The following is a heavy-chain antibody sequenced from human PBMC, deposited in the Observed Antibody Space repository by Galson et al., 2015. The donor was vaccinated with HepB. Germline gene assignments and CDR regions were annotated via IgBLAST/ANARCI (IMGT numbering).Heavy chain of an antibody. V-gene: IGHV3-73*01. CDR1: GFSLSGSA. D-gene: IGHD3-10*01. CDR2: IRSKGNNYAT. J-gene: IGHJ6*03. CDR3: TRRFAGYYYMDV. Sequence: SLRLSCAASGFSLSGSAMHWVRQASGKGLEWVGHIRSKGNNYATAYAASVSGRFTISRDDSKNTAYLQMNSLKTEDTAVYYCTRRFAGYYYMDVWGKGTTVTVSS.